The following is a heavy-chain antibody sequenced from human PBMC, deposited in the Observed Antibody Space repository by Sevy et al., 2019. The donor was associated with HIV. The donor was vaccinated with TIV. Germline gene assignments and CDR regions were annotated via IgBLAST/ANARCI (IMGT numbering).Heavy chain of an antibody. J-gene: IGHJ4*02. Sequence: GGSLRLSCAASGFTFRNYAMSWVRQAPGKGLEWVSTFSFGCGQINYADSVKGRFTISRDDSKNTLYLQMNSLRAEDTAIYYCAGEGCSKPHDYWGQGTLVTVS. CDR1: GFTFRNYA. V-gene: IGHV3-23*01. D-gene: IGHD3-10*02. CDR2: FSFGCGQI. CDR3: AGEGCSKPHDY.